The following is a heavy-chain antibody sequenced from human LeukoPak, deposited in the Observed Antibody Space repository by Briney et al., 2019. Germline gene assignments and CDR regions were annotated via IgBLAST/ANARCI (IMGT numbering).Heavy chain of an antibody. CDR2: IYYSGST. J-gene: IGHJ3*02. CDR1: GGSISSSSYY. CDR3: ARAEWLLLRGAFDI. D-gene: IGHD3-22*01. V-gene: IGHV4-39*07. Sequence: PSETLSLTCTVSGGSISSSSYYWGWIRQPPGKGLEWIGSIYYSGSTYYNPSLKSRVTISVDTSKNQFSLKLSSVTAADTAVYYCARAEWLLLRGAFDIWGQGTMVTVSS.